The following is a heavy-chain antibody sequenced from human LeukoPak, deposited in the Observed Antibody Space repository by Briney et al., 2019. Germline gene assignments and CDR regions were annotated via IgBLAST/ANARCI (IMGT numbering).Heavy chain of an antibody. CDR3: AREVYDILTGSDGMDV. CDR2: IYSGGST. Sequence: GGSLRLSCAASGFTFSTYYMTWVRQAPGKGLEWVSVIYSGGSTYYADSVKGRFTISRHNSKNTLYLQMNSLRAEDTAVYYCAREVYDILTGSDGMDVWGQGTTVTVSS. V-gene: IGHV3-53*04. D-gene: IGHD3-9*01. CDR1: GFTFSTYY. J-gene: IGHJ6*02.